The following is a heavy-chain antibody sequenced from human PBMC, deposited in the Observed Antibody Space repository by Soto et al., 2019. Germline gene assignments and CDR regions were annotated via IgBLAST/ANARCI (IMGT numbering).Heavy chain of an antibody. CDR2: IYYSGGA. CDR3: ARRPGSYYWFDP. D-gene: IGHD1-26*01. V-gene: IGHV4-39*01. CDR1: GGSISSSGYY. Sequence: PSETLSLTCNVSGGSISSSGYYWDWIRQPPGKGLEWIGTIYYSGGAYYNPSLKSRVTMSVDTANSQMSLRLSSVTAADTAVYYCARRPGSYYWFDPWGQGTRVTVSS. J-gene: IGHJ5*02.